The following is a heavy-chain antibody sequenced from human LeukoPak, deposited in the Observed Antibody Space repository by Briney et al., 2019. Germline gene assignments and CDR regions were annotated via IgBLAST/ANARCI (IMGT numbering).Heavy chain of an antibody. J-gene: IGHJ1*01. V-gene: IGHV3-23*01. CDR3: AKDDDWGRYKH. D-gene: IGHD3-16*01. Sequence: GGTLRLSSAGSGFSFSSHGMNWVRQAPGKGLEWVSGISPSGDITYYTDSVRGLFTISRDNFKNTLSLQVKRLRAEDTGMYYCAKDDDWGRYKHWGQGTLVTVSS. CDR1: GFSFSSHG. CDR2: ISPSGDIT.